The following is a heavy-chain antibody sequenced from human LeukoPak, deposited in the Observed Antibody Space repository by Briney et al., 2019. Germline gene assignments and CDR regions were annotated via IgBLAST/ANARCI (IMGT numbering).Heavy chain of an antibody. J-gene: IGHJ5*02. CDR2: IYSSWST. CDR3: VRFDYGDVGWFDP. V-gene: IGHV4-4*07. CDR1: VGSINNYY. Sequence: SGTLSLTRTVSVGSINNYYWSWIRQPAGKGLEWVGLIYSSWSTSYNPSLQSRVTMSLDTTKKQFSPRLSSVTAADTAVYYCVRFDYGDVGWFDPWGQGTMVTVSS. D-gene: IGHD4-17*01.